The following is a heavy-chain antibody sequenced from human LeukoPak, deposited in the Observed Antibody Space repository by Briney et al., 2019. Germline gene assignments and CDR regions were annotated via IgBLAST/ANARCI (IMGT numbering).Heavy chain of an antibody. CDR1: GFTFSDYY. V-gene: IGHV3-11*04. J-gene: IGHJ4*02. Sequence: NPGGSLRLSCAASGFTFSDYYMSWIRQAPGKGLEWLSYISNIGNTMYHADSVKGRFTISSDNAKNSLYLDMNSLRAEDTAVYYCARERITLGRVIVPNYFDSWGQGTLVTVSS. CDR2: ISNIGNTM. CDR3: ARERITLGRVIVPNYFDS. D-gene: IGHD3-16*02.